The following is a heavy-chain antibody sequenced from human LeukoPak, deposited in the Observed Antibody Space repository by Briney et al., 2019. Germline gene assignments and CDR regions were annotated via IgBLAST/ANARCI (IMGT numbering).Heavy chain of an antibody. CDR1: GFSFRDFG. V-gene: IGHV3-11*04. Sequence: PGGSLRLACAASGFSFRDFGMNWVRQAPGKGLEWLSYISSSGSTLIYADSVKGRFTISRDNVNNSLYLQMNSLGVDDMGVYYCARENRSTSCCFDYWGQGTLVTVSS. CDR3: ARENRSTSCCFDY. CDR2: ISSSGSTL. D-gene: IGHD2-2*01. J-gene: IGHJ4*02.